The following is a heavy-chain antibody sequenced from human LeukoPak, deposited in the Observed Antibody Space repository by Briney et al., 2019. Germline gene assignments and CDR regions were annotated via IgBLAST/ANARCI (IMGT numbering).Heavy chain of an antibody. CDR1: GFTFSSYA. V-gene: IGHV3-23*01. Sequence: PGGSLRLSCAASGFTFSSYAMTWVRQAPGKGLEWVSGISGSGGSTNYPDSVKGRFTISRDNSKNTLYLQMNSLRAEDTAVYYCTTVGQDPRPIDCWGQGTLVTVSS. CDR2: ISGSGGST. D-gene: IGHD2-15*01. CDR3: TTVGQDPRPIDC. J-gene: IGHJ4*02.